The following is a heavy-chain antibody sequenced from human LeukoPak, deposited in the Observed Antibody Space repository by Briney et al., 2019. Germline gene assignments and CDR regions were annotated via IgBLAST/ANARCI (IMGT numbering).Heavy chain of an antibody. Sequence: PSETLSLTCTVSGGSISSYYWSWIRQPPGKELEWVSVIYSGGSSYYADSVKGRFTISRDNSTNTLYLQMNSLRAEDTAVYYCVRESITAPVVFDFWGQGTMVTVSP. V-gene: IGHV3-66*01. J-gene: IGHJ3*01. D-gene: IGHD6-6*01. CDR3: VRESITAPVVFDF. CDR2: IYSGGSS. CDR1: GGSISSYY.